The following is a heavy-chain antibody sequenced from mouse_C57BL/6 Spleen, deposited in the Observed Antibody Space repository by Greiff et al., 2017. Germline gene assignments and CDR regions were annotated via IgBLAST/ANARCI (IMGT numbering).Heavy chain of an antibody. D-gene: IGHD1-1*02. CDR2: ISSGGSYT. V-gene: IGHV5-6*02. J-gene: IGHJ2*01. CDR1: GFTFSSYG. Sequence: DVKLVESGGDLVKPGGSLKLSCAASGFTFSSYGMSWVRQTPDKRLEWVATISSGGSYTYYPDSVKGRFTISRDNAENTLYLQMSSLKSEDTAMYYGAKQGNYDGGPFFDYWGQGTTLTVSA. CDR3: AKQGNYDGGPFFDY.